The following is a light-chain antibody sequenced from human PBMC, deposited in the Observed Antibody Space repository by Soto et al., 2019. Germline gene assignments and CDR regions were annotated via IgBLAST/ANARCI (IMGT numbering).Light chain of an antibody. CDR3: HQANSFPLT. Sequence: DIQMTQSPSSVSASVGDRVSITCRASQGISNWLAWYQQKPGRAPKLLIYTGSSLQSGVPSRFSGTVSGTDFTLTISSLQPEDVATYYCHQANSFPLTFGGGTKVEIK. J-gene: IGKJ4*01. V-gene: IGKV1-12*01. CDR2: TGS. CDR1: QGISNW.